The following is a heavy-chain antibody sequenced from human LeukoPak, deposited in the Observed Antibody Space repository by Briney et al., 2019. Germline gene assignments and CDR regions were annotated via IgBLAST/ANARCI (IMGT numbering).Heavy chain of an antibody. V-gene: IGHV3-30-3*01. D-gene: IGHD4-17*01. CDR2: ISYDGSNK. CDR1: GFTFSSYA. CDR3: ARDSRDGDYVFDY. J-gene: IGHJ4*02. Sequence: GGSLRLSCAASGFTFSSYAMHWVRQAPGKGLEWVAVISYDGSNKYYADSVKGRFTISRDNSKNTLCLQMNSLRAEDTAVYYCARDSRDGDYVFDYWGQGTLVTVSS.